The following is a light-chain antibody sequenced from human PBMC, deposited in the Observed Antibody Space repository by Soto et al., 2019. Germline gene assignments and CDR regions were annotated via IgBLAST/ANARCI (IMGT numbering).Light chain of an antibody. CDR1: QSVSSY. V-gene: IGKV3-11*01. Sequence: EIVLTQSPATLSLSPGERATLSCRASQSVSSYLAWYHQKPGQAPRLLIYDASNRATGIPARFSGSGSGTDFTLTISSLETEDFAVYYCQQRSNWPLTFGGGTKVEIK. CDR3: QQRSNWPLT. CDR2: DAS. J-gene: IGKJ4*01.